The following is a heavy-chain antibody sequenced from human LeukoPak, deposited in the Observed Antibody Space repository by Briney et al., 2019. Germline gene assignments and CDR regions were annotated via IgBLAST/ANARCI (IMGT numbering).Heavy chain of an antibody. D-gene: IGHD3-10*01. CDR1: GGSISSSNYY. Sequence: PSETLSVTCTVSGGSISSSNYYWGWIRQPPGKGLEYIGSVYYTGSIHYNPSLTSRVTISADTSKNQFSLKLSSVTVADTAVYYCARLSYGELDYWGQGTLVTVSS. V-gene: IGHV4-39*01. J-gene: IGHJ4*02. CDR2: VYYTGSI. CDR3: ARLSYGELDY.